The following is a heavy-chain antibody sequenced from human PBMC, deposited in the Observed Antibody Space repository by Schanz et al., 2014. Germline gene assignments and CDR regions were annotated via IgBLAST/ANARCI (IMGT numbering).Heavy chain of an antibody. D-gene: IGHD6-6*01. CDR2: ISGSGVIT. J-gene: IGHJ6*02. CDR3: ATSYSSSSYFYVMDV. V-gene: IGHV3-23*04. CDR1: GFTFSTYA. Sequence: EVQLVESGGGLVQPGGSLRLSCATSGFTFSTYAMSWVRQAPGKGLEWVSGISGSGVITYYEDSVKGRFTISRDNAKNSLFLQMNSLRAEDTAIYYCATSYSSSSYFYVMDVWGQGTTVTVSS.